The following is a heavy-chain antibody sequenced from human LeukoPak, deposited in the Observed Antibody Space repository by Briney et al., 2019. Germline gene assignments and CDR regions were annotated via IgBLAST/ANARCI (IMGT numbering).Heavy chain of an antibody. CDR2: IRPDGSEA. CDR3: SGRSGFSSIY. J-gene: IGHJ4*02. Sequence: GGSLRLSCEASGFTFNSHWMNWVRQAPGKGLEWLANIRPDGSEAVYVDSVRGRFTISRDNAKNLVYLQMNDLRAEDTAVYYCSGRSGFSSIYWGQGVLVTVSS. V-gene: IGHV3-7*01. CDR1: GFTFNSHW. D-gene: IGHD2-2*01.